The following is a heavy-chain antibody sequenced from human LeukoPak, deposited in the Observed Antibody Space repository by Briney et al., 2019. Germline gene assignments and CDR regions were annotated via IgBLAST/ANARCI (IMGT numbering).Heavy chain of an antibody. CDR2: ISGSGGST. J-gene: IGHJ4*02. V-gene: IGHV3-23*01. Sequence: GGSLRLSCAASGFTFSSYAMSWVRQAPGKGLEWVSAISGSGGSTYYADSVKGRFTISRDNSKNTLYLQMNSLRAEDTAVYYCAKERSKKYYYGSGSYNDYWGQGTLVTVSS. CDR3: AKERSKKYYYGSGSYNDY. CDR1: GFTFSSYA. D-gene: IGHD3-10*01.